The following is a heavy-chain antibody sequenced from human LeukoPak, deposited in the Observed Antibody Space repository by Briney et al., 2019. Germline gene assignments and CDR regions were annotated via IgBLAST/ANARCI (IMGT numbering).Heavy chain of an antibody. CDR2: ISGTGSTR. V-gene: IGHV3-48*03. D-gene: IGHD1-14*01. J-gene: IGHJ3*01. CDR3: ARDKNNRILMPRVDAFDF. CDR1: GFTFSSYE. Sequence: PPGGSLRLSRAASGFTFSSYEMNWVRQAPGKGLEWVSYISGTGSTRYYADSVKGRFTISRDNAQNALYLQMNSLRAEDTAVYFCARDKNNRILMPRVDAFDFWGQGTMVTVSS.